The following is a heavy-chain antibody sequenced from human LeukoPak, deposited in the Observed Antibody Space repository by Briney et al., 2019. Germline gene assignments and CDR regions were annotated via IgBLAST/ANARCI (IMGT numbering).Heavy chain of an antibody. V-gene: IGHV4-39*01. J-gene: IGHJ6*03. CDR3: ASGPGGYYYMDV. CDR1: SSYS. CDR2: IYYSGST. D-gene: IGHD3-10*01. Sequence: SSYSMNWIRQPPGKGLEWIGSIYYSGSTYYNPSLKSRVTISVDTSKNQFSLKLSSVTAADTAVYYCASGPGGYYYMDVWGKGTTVSVSS.